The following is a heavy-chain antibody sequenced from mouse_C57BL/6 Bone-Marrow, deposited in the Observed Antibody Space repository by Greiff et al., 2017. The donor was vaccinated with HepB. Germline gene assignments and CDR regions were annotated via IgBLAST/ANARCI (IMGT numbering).Heavy chain of an antibody. CDR1: GYTFTSYW. CDR3: ARGGYSDYEGIFDY. CDR2: IDPNSGST. D-gene: IGHD2-13*01. V-gene: IGHV1-64*01. J-gene: IGHJ2*01. Sequence: QVQLQQPGAELVKPGASVKLSCKASGYTFTSYWMHWVKQRPGQGLEWIGMIDPNSGSTNYNEKFKSKATVTVDKSSSTAYMQLSSLTSEDSAVYYCARGGYSDYEGIFDYWGQGTTLTVSS.